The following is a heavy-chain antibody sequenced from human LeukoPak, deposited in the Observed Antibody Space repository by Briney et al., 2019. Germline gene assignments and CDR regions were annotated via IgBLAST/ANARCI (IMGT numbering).Heavy chain of an antibody. CDR3: ARDKAVSGTLYYYGMDV. Sequence: ASVKVSCKASGYTFTSYAMHWVRQAPGQRLEWLGWINAGNGNTKYSQKFQGRVTFTRDTSASTAYMELSSLRSEDTAVYYCARDKAVSGTLYYYGMDVWGKGTTVTVSS. CDR1: GYTFTSYA. V-gene: IGHV1-3*01. D-gene: IGHD6-19*01. CDR2: INAGNGNT. J-gene: IGHJ6*04.